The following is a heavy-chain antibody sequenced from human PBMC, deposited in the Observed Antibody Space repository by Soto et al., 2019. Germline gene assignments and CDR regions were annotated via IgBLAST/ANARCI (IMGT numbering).Heavy chain of an antibody. V-gene: IGHV4-4*07. CDR1: GASISGYY. CDR2: IYATGTT. CDR3: VRDGTRTLRDWFDP. D-gene: IGHD1-1*01. J-gene: IGHJ5*02. Sequence: QVQLQESGPGLVKPSETLSLTCTVSGASISGYYWSWIRKSAGKGLEWIGRIYATGTTDYTPSLKSRVMMSVDTFKKQFSLRSRSVTAADTAVYYCVRDGTRTLRDWFDPWGQGISVSVAS.